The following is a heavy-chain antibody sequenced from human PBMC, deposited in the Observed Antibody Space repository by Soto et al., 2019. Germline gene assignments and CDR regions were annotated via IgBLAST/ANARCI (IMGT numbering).Heavy chain of an antibody. Sequence: ESGGGLIQPGESLRLSCAAFGLTVSGTKYVAWVRQAPGKGLEWVSALYDVFGSFYADSVKGRFTTSSDRSKSTVYLQMNDLRPDDTAVYYCASWDEREHAYDVWGQGTTVIVSS. V-gene: IGHV3-53*01. CDR3: ASWDEREHAYDV. CDR1: GLTVSGTKY. D-gene: IGHD1-1*01. J-gene: IGHJ3*01. CDR2: LYDVFGS.